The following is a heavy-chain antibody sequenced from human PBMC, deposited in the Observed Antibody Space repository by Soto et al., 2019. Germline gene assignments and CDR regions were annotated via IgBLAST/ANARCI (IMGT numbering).Heavy chain of an antibody. V-gene: IGHV1-8*01. CDR3: ARGAPYYYDSGNYYILDY. CDR2: MNPHSGNT. J-gene: IGHJ4*02. CDR1: GYTFTAYD. Sequence: GASVKVSCKASGYTFTAYDINWVRQATGQGLEWLGWMNPHSGNTGYAQKVQGRVTMTRNTSISTAYMELSSLTSEDTAVYYCARGAPYYYDSGNYYILDYWGQGILVTVSS. D-gene: IGHD3-10*01.